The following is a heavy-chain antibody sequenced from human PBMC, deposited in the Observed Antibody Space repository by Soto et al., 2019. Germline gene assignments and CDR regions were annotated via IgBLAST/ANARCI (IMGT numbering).Heavy chain of an antibody. V-gene: IGHV5-10-1*01. Sequence: VGSLKISCNGSGYSFTIYCIGLVLQIPGKGLDGMWRIDPSDSYTNYSPSFQGHVTIAADKSISTAYLQCSSLKSSDTAMYYCATSGYCSSTSCPSGYWGQGTLVTVSS. CDR3: ATSGYCSSTSCPSGY. D-gene: IGHD2-2*01. CDR2: IDPSDSYT. J-gene: IGHJ4*02. CDR1: GYSFTIYC.